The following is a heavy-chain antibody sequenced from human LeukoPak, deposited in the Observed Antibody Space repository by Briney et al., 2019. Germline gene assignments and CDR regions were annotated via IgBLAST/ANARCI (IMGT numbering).Heavy chain of an antibody. CDR2: ISYDGSNK. V-gene: IGHV3-30*18. CDR1: GFTFSSYG. J-gene: IGHJ4*02. Sequence: GRSLRLSCADSGFTFSSYGMHWVRQAPGKGLEWVAVISYDGSNKYYADSVKGRFTISRDNSKNTLYLQMNSLRAEDTAVYYCAKAVYWGQGTLVTVSS. CDR3: AKAVY.